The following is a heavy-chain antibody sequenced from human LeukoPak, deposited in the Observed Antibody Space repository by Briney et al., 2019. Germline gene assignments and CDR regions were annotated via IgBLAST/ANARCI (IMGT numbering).Heavy chain of an antibody. CDR1: GFTFTTYS. V-gene: IGHV3-21*04. Sequence: GGSLRLSCAASGFTFTTYSMNWVRQAPGKGLEWASSIGSSTRYIYYADSVKGRFTISRDNARNSLYLQMNSLRAEDTAVYYCAKENYYDSSGYAYFDYWGQGTLVTVSS. D-gene: IGHD3-22*01. CDR3: AKENYYDSSGYAYFDY. CDR2: IGSSTRYI. J-gene: IGHJ4*02.